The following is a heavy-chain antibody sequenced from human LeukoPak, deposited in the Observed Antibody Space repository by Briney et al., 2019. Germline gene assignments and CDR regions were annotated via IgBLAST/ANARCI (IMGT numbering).Heavy chain of an antibody. CDR2: IYYSGST. J-gene: IGHJ5*02. V-gene: IGHV4-59*01. CDR3: AREDSSGWYNGPPWFDP. D-gene: IGHD6-19*01. Sequence: SETLSLTCTVSGGPISSYYWSWIRQPPGKGLEWIGNIYYSGSTKYNPSLKSRVTISVDTSKNQFSLKLSSVTAADTAVYYCAREDSSGWYNGPPWFDPWGQGTLVTVSS. CDR1: GGPISSYY.